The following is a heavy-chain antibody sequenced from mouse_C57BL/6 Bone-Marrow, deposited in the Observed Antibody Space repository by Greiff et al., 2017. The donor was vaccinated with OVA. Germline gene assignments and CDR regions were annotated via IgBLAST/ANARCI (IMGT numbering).Heavy chain of an antibody. V-gene: IGHV5-4*03. D-gene: IGHD1-1*01. J-gene: IGHJ1*03. CDR1: GFTFSSYA. CDR3: ASAVVEPYWYFDV. Sequence: EVMLVESGGGLVKPGGSLKLSCAASGFTFSSYAMSWVRQTPEKRLEWVATISDGGSYTYYPDNVKGRFTISRDNAKNNLYLQMSHLKSEDTAMYYCASAVVEPYWYFDVWGTGTTVTVSS. CDR2: ISDGGSYT.